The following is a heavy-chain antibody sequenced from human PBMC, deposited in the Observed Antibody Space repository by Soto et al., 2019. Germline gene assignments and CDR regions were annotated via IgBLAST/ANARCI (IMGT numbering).Heavy chain of an antibody. Sequence: QVQLQESGPGLVKPSETLSLTCTVSGGSISSYYWSWIRQPPGKGLEWIGYIYYSGSTNYNPSLKSRVTITVVTAKNQFTLKLSSVTAANTALYYCARGGTKGVNYWVQGTLVTVSS. CDR1: GGSISSYY. V-gene: IGHV4-59*12. CDR2: IYYSGST. CDR3: ARGGTKGVNY. J-gene: IGHJ4*02. D-gene: IGHD2-8*01.